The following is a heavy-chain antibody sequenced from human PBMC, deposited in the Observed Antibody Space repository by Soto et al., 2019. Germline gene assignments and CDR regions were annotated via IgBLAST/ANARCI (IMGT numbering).Heavy chain of an antibody. D-gene: IGHD3-9*01. CDR2: IQYRGST. J-gene: IGHJ4*02. CDR1: DDSITSGAYY. Sequence: PSETLSLTCTVSDDSITSGAYYWGLIRQPPGKGLEWIGTIQYRGSTYYNPSLKSRVTMSLDTSKNQYSLRLSSVTAADTAVYYCARKDPLRYLDWFIDYWGQGILVTVSS. CDR3: ARKDPLRYLDWFIDY. V-gene: IGHV4-39*01.